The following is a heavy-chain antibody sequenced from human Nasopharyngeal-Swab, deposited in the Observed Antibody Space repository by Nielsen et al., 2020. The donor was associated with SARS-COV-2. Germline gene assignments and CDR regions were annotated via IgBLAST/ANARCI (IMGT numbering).Heavy chain of an antibody. CDR1: GFTFSSYS. CDR3: ARDAPAHYGAFY. CDR2: IPSSSGNTL. Sequence: GGSLRLSCAASGFTFSSYSMNWVRQAPGKGLEWVSYIPSSSGNTLYYADSVKGRFSISRDSSKNTLYLQMDSLRGEDTAVYYCARDAPAHYGAFYWGRGTLVTVSS. J-gene: IGHJ4*02. V-gene: IGHV3-48*01. D-gene: IGHD4-17*01.